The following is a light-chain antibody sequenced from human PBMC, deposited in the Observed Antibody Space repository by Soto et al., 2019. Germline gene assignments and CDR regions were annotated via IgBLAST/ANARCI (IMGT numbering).Light chain of an antibody. CDR2: GAS. CDR1: QSVGGS. CDR3: QQYANWPYT. J-gene: IGKJ2*01. V-gene: IGKV3-15*01. Sequence: DILMTQSPATLSVSPGERATLSCRASQSVGGSLAWYQQKPGQAPRLLIYGASTRATGFPARFSASGSGTEFTLTISRLQSEDFAIYYCQQYANWPYTFGQGTKLGIK.